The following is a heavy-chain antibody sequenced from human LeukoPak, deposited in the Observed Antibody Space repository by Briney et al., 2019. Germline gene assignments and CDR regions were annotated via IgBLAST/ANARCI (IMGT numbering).Heavy chain of an antibody. Sequence: GASVKVSCKASGGTFSSYSISWVRQAPGQGLEWMGWIIPIFGPAKYAQKFQGRVTITTDESTSTAYMELSSLRAEDMAVYYCARRRFSAYYFDYWGQGTLVTVSS. CDR3: ARRRFSAYYFDY. J-gene: IGHJ4*02. V-gene: IGHV1-69*05. CDR1: GGTFSSYS. CDR2: IIPIFGPA.